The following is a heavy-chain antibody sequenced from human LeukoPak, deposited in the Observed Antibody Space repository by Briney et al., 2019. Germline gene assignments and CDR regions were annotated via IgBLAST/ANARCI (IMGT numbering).Heavy chain of an antibody. Sequence: GGSLRLSCAASGFIFSSYGMHWVRQAPGKGLEWVAVIWYDGSNKYYADSVKGRFTISRDNSKNTLYLQMNSLRAEDTAVYYCAKSPGIGTYGDRSTAVDYWGQGTLVTVSS. CDR3: AKSPGIGTYGDRSTAVDY. V-gene: IGHV3-33*06. CDR2: IWYDGSNK. CDR1: GFIFSSYG. D-gene: IGHD4-17*01. J-gene: IGHJ4*02.